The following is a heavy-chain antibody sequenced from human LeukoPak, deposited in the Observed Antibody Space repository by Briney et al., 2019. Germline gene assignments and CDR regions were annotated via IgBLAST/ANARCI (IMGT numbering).Heavy chain of an antibody. CDR1: GYTLTELS. CDR3: ATAFGPLGSGSYLDY. D-gene: IGHD1-26*01. CDR2: FDPEDGET. J-gene: IGHJ4*02. Sequence: ASVKVSCKVSGYTLTELSMHWVRQAPGKGREWVGGFDPEDGETIYAQKFQGRLTMTEDTSTDTAYMELSSLRSEDTAVYYCATAFGPLGSGSYLDYWGQGTLVTVSS. V-gene: IGHV1-24*01.